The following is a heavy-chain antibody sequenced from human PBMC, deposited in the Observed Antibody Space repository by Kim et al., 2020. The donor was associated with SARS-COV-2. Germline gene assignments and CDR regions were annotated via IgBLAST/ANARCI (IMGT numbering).Heavy chain of an antibody. Sequence: GGSLRLSCAASGFTFSSYSMNWVRQAPGKGLEWVSYISSSSSTIYYADSVKGRFTISRDNAKNSLYLQMNSLRDEDTAVYYCARDTFWSGFYYYYGMDVWGQGTTVTVSS. CDR3: ARDTFWSGFYYYYGMDV. CDR2: ISSSSSTI. CDR1: GFTFSSYS. J-gene: IGHJ6*02. V-gene: IGHV3-48*02. D-gene: IGHD3-3*01.